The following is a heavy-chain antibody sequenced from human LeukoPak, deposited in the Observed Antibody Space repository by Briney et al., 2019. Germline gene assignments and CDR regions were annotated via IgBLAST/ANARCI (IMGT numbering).Heavy chain of an antibody. CDR3: ARETRSSGSFMYYFDY. CDR1: DDSISDYY. V-gene: IGHV4-59*01. Sequence: SETLSLTCTVSDDSISDYYRGWIRQPPGKGLEWIGYFHNSGTSTYNPSLKSRVTISADTSKNQFSLKLNSLTTADTAVYYCARETRSSGSFMYYFDYWGQGTLVTVSS. J-gene: IGHJ4*02. CDR2: FHNSGTS. D-gene: IGHD1-26*01.